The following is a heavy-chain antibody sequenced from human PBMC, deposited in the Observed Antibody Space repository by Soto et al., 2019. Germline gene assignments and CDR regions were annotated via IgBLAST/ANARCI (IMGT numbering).Heavy chain of an antibody. J-gene: IGHJ3*02. V-gene: IGHV3-7*01. CDR3: ARVSEYGDLDAFDI. Sequence: PGGSLRLSCAASGFTFSSYWMSWVRQAPGKGLEWVANIKQDGSEKYYVDSVKGRFTISRDNAKNSLYLQMNSLRAEDTAVYYCARVSEYGDLDAFDIWGQGTMVTVSS. CDR2: IKQDGSEK. D-gene: IGHD4-17*01. CDR1: GFTFSSYW.